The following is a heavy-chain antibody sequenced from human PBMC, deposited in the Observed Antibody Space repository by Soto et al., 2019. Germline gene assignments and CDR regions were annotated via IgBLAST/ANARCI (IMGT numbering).Heavy chain of an antibody. V-gene: IGHV3-30*18. CDR2: MSSDGSKI. CDR1: GFDFTYYA. D-gene: IGHD1-26*01. J-gene: IGHJ4*02. Sequence: QVQLVESGGGAVQPGESLRLSCVASGFDFTYYAMHWVRQAPGKGLESVAVMSSDGSKIHHTDSVKGRFTISRDNSKNTLYLQTNSLRKEDTAVYFCAKDEGVGGTLGLFDYWGQGTLVSVTS. CDR3: AKDEGVGGTLGLFDY.